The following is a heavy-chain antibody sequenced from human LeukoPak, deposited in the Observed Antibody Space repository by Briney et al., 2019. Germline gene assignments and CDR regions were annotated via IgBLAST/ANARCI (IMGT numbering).Heavy chain of an antibody. CDR2: ISWNSGSI. D-gene: IGHD6-19*01. V-gene: IGHV3-9*01. CDR3: AKGDGSGWYQGAFDI. Sequence: PGRSLRLSCAASGFTFDDYAMHWVRQAPGKGLEWVSGISWNSGSIGYADSVKGRFTISRDNAKNSLYLQMNSLRAEDTALYYCAKGDGSGWYQGAFDIWGQGTMVTVSS. J-gene: IGHJ3*02. CDR1: GFTFDDYA.